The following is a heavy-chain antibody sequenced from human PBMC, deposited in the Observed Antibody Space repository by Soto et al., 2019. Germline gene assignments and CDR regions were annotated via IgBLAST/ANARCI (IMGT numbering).Heavy chain of an antibody. CDR3: ARDTIRPDTGGSYYDFWSGSDY. CDR1: GGTFSSYA. CDR2: IIPIFGTA. D-gene: IGHD3-3*01. J-gene: IGHJ4*02. Sequence: ASVKVSCKASGGTFSSYAISWVRQAPGQGLEWMGGIIPIFGTANYAQKFQGRVTITADESTSTAYMELSSLRSEDTAVYYCARDTIRPDTGGSYYDFWSGSDYWGQGTLVTVSS. V-gene: IGHV1-69*13.